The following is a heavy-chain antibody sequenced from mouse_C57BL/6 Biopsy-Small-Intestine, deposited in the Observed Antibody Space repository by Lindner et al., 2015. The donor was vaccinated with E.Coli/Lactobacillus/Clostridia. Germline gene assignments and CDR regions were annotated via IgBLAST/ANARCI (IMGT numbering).Heavy chain of an antibody. J-gene: IGHJ3*01. V-gene: IGHV1-54*01. CDR3: ASYGNFDH. Sequence: VQLQESGAELVRPGTSVKVSCKASGYAFSNYLIEWVKQRPGQGLEWIGVINPGSGGTDYNEKFKGRTTLTADKSSSTAYMHLSSLTSEDSAAYFCASYGNFDHWGQGTLITVSA. CDR1: GYAFSNYL. D-gene: IGHD2-1*01. CDR2: INPGSGGT.